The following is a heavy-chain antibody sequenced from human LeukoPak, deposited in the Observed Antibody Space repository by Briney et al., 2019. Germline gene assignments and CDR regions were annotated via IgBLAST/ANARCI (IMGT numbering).Heavy chain of an antibody. CDR1: GDSISSGSYY. CDR3: ARRHYYDSRGAFDI. Sequence: PSETLSLTCTVSGDSISSGSYYWSWIRQPAGTGLEWIGHIYTRGSTNYNPSLKSRVTVSVDTSKNQFSLKLSSVTAADTAVYYCARRHYYDSRGAFDIWGQGTMVTVSS. V-gene: IGHV4-61*09. CDR2: IYTRGST. D-gene: IGHD3-22*01. J-gene: IGHJ3*02.